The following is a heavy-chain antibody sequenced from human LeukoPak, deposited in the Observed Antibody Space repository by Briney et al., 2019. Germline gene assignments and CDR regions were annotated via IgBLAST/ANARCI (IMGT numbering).Heavy chain of an antibody. CDR3: ARVSMVRGVIITGVWFDP. J-gene: IGHJ5*02. CDR2: ISAYNGNT. CDR1: GYTFTSYG. Sequence: ASVKVSCKASGYTFTSYGISWVRQAPGQGLEWMGWISAYNGNTNYAQKLQGRVTMTTDTSTSTAYMELRSLRSDDTAVYYCARVSMVRGVIITGVWFDPWGQGTLVTVSS. D-gene: IGHD3-10*01. V-gene: IGHV1-18*01.